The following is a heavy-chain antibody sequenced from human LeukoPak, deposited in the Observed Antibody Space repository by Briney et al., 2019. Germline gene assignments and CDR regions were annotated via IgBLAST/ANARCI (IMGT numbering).Heavy chain of an antibody. CDR3: AADIKVYYDRSGYFLPADV. V-gene: IGHV1-18*01. CDR2: ISAYNGNT. CDR1: GYTSTTYG. J-gene: IGHJ6*04. D-gene: IGHD3-22*01. Sequence: ASVKVSCKASGYTSTTYGISWVRQAPGQGLEWMGWISAYNGNTNYAQKLQGRVTMTTDTSTSTAYMELRSLRSEDTAVYYCAADIKVYYDRSGYFLPADVWGKGTTVTISS.